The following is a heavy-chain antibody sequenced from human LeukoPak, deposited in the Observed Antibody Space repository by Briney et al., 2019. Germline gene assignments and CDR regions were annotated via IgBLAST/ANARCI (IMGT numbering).Heavy chain of an antibody. CDR2: IYYSGST. D-gene: IGHD6-13*01. CDR1: GGSISSSSYY. Sequence: SETLSLTCTVSGGSISSSSYYWGWIRQPPGKGLEWIGSIYYSGSTNYNPSLKSRVTMSVDTSKNQFSLKLSSVTAADTAVYYCARLIAAAGTYYFDYWGQGTLVTVSS. CDR3: ARLIAAAGTYYFDY. J-gene: IGHJ4*02. V-gene: IGHV4-39*07.